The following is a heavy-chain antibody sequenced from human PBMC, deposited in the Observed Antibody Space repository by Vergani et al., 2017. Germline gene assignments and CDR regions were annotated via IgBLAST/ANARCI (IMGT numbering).Heavy chain of an antibody. CDR1: GCCFFNSRYY. CDR3: ARPVTRDYYGESDYFDY. CDR2: MDYNGRP. J-gene: IGHJ4*02. V-gene: IGHV4-39*01. D-gene: IGHD4-17*01. Sequence: QLQLQESGPGLVKPSWILSLTCSVTGCCFFNSRYYWGWIRQLPGKGLEWIGRMDYNGRPYYTPSLRRRVAISIDTSKMQFSLKLYSLSAADTAIYYCARPVTRDYYGESDYFDYWGLGTLGTVSS.